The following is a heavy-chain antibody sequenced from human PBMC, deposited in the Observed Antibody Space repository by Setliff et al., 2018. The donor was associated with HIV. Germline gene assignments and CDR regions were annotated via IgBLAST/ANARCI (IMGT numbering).Heavy chain of an antibody. Sequence: SETLSLTCAVSGYSISSGFYWGWIRQPPGKGLEWIGSIYHSGSTYYNPSLRSRVTISVDTSKNQFSLKLTSVTAADTAVYYCVTSSSWSSRLNFWGPGMLVTVS. J-gene: IGHJ4*02. CDR1: GYSISSGFY. D-gene: IGHD2-2*01. CDR3: VTSSSWSSRLNF. CDR2: IYHSGST. V-gene: IGHV4-38-2*01.